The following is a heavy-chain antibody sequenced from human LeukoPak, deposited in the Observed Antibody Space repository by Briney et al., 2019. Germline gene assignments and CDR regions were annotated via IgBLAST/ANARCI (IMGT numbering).Heavy chain of an antibody. Sequence: ASVKVSCKASGYTFTSYDINWVRQATGQGLEWMGWMNPNSRNTGYAQKFQGRVTITRNTSISTAYMELSSLRSEDTAVYYCARRVALHSSSPPYYFDYRGQGTLVTVSS. CDR1: GYTFTSYD. J-gene: IGHJ4*02. D-gene: IGHD6-6*01. V-gene: IGHV1-8*03. CDR3: ARRVALHSSSPPYYFDY. CDR2: MNPNSRNT.